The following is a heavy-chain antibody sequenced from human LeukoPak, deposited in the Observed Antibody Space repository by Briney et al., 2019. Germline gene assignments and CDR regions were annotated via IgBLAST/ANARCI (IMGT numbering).Heavy chain of an antibody. CDR1: GFTFDTYA. Sequence: GSLRLSCAASGFTFDTYAMSWVRQAPWERLQWVSGISDSGGNTYYADSVRGRFTISRDNSKNTLYLQMNSLRAEDTAVYYCARHRSSWLIDYWGQGTLVTVSS. CDR2: ISDSGGNT. D-gene: IGHD6-6*01. J-gene: IGHJ4*02. V-gene: IGHV3-23*01. CDR3: ARHRSSWLIDY.